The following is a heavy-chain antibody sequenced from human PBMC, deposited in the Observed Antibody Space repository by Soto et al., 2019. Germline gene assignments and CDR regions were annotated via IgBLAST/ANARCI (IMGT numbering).Heavy chain of an antibody. CDR1: GYTFTSYA. D-gene: IGHD3-10*02. CDR3: ARSRLFGVLYYYYYGMDV. Sequence: QVQLVQSGAEVKKPGASVKVSCKASGYTFTSYAMHWVRQAPGQRLEWMGWINAGNGNTKYSQKFQGRVTITRDTSASTAYMELSSLRSEDTAVYYCARSRLFGVLYYYYYGMDVWGQGTTVTVSS. V-gene: IGHV1-3*01. J-gene: IGHJ6*02. CDR2: INAGNGNT.